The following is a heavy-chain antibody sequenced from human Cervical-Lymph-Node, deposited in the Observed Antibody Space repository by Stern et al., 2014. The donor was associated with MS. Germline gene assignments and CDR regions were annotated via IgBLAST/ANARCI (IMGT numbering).Heavy chain of an antibody. CDR3: SRYGVGALDF. V-gene: IGHV1-3*01. CDR2: ISAGDANT. Sequence: QVQLVQSGAEVKKPGASVNISCKASGYTFTDYAIHWVRQAPGQSLEWMGWISAGDANTKYSQKFQDRITITRDTSARTAYMALGSLRSEDTATYYCSRYGVGALDFWGQGSLVTVSS. CDR1: GYTFTDYA. D-gene: IGHD1-26*01. J-gene: IGHJ4*02.